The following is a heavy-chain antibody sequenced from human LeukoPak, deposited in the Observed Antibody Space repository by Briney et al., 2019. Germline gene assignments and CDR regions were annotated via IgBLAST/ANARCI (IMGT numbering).Heavy chain of an antibody. CDR1: GGSISSYY. V-gene: IGHV4-59*01. CDR3: ARTNYGDQNNYYYYMDV. J-gene: IGHJ6*03. CDR2: IYYSGST. D-gene: IGHD4-17*01. Sequence: TSETLSLTCTVSGGSISSYYWSWIRQPPGKGLEWIGYIYYSGSTNYNPSLKSRVTISVDTSKNQFSLKLSSVTAADTAVYYCARTNYGDQNNYYYYMDVWGKGTTVTVSS.